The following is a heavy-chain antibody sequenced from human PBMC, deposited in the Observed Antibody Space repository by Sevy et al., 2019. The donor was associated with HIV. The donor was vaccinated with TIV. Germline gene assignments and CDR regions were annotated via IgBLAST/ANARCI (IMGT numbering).Heavy chain of an antibody. V-gene: IGHV4-39*01. J-gene: IGHJ4*02. CDR3: ARLFGGDDFDWPAVH. CDR1: GGSISSSSYY. CDR2: FYYSGST. Sequence: SQTLSLTCTVSGGSISSSSYYWGWIRQPPGKGLEWIGSFYYSGSTYYNPSLKSRVTISVDTSKNQFTLKLSSVTAADTAVYYCARLFGGDDFDWPAVHWGQGTLVTVSS. D-gene: IGHD3-9*01.